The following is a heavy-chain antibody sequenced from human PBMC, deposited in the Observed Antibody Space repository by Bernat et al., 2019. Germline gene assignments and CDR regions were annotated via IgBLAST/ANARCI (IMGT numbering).Heavy chain of an antibody. CDR3: ATAYDYGWGSYRY. CDR1: GFTFSSYA. V-gene: IGHV3-64*01. Sequence: EVQLVESGGGLVQPGGSLRLSCAASGFTFSSYAMHWVRQAPGKGLEYVSAISSNGGSTYYANSVKGRFTISRDNSKNTLYLQMGSLRAEDMAVYYCATAYDYGWGSYRYWGQGTLVTVSS. CDR2: ISSNGGST. D-gene: IGHD3-16*02. J-gene: IGHJ4*02.